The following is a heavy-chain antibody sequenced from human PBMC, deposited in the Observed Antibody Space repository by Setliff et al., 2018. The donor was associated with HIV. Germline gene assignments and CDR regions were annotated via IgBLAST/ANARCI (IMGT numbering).Heavy chain of an antibody. Sequence: GGSLRLSCAASGFTFSSYGMHWVRQAPGKGLEWVAVIWYGGSNKYYADSVKGRFTISRDNSKNTLYLQMNSLRAEDTAVYYCAKEFARYYGSGTPGNWLFLSHYWGQGTLVTVSS. D-gene: IGHD3-10*01. CDR2: IWYGGSNK. CDR1: GFTFSSYG. J-gene: IGHJ4*02. V-gene: IGHV3-30*02. CDR3: AKEFARYYGSGTPGNWLFLSHY.